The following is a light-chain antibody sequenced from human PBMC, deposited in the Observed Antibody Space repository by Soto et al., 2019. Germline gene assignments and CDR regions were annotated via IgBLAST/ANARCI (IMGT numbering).Light chain of an antibody. Sequence: EIVMTQSPATLSVSPGERATLSCRASQSVSSHLAWYQHKPGQAPRLLIYDASTRATDVPDRFTGSGSATEFTLTSSSLQSEDFAVYYCQQYNNWPLTWTFGLGTKVEIK. J-gene: IGKJ1*01. CDR2: DAS. CDR1: QSVSSH. V-gene: IGKV3-15*01. CDR3: QQYNNWPLTWT.